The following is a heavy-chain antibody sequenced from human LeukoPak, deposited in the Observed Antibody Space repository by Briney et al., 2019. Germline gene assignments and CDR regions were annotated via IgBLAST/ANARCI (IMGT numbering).Heavy chain of an antibody. CDR3: AKGREWELLNPYDY. V-gene: IGHV3-23*01. D-gene: IGHD1-26*01. J-gene: IGHJ4*02. CDR2: ISGSGGST. CDR1: GFSFISYA. Sequence: GGSLTLSCPASGFSFISYAMSWVRQAPAKGPHWVSAISGSGGSTYYADSVKGRFTISRDNSKNTLYLQMNSLRAEDTAVYYCAKGREWELLNPYDYWGQGTLVTVSS.